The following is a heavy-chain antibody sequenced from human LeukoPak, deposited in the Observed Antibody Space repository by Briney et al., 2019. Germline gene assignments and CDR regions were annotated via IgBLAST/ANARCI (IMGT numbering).Heavy chain of an antibody. V-gene: IGHV3-21*01. Sequence: GGSLRLSCAASGLTFSRYSMNCVRQAPGKGLEWVSSISSSSSYKYYADSVKGRFTISRDNAKNSLDLQMNSLRAEDTAVYYCARDPITMVRGSFDCWGQGTPVTVSS. CDR3: ARDPITMVRGSFDC. D-gene: IGHD3-10*01. CDR1: GLTFSRYS. J-gene: IGHJ4*02. CDR2: ISSSSSYK.